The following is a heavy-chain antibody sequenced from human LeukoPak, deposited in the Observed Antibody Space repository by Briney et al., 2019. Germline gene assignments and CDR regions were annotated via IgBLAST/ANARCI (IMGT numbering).Heavy chain of an antibody. CDR3: ARSGAIYYYYGMDV. D-gene: IGHD2-21*01. CDR1: GYTFSAYG. CDR2: SSGTGYNM. Sequence: ASVKVSCKASGYTFSAYGITWVRQAPGQGLEWMAWSSGTGYNMEYAQKFQGRVTMTTDTSTSTAYLELRSLRSDDTAVYYCARSGAIYYYYGMDVWGQGTTVTVSS. J-gene: IGHJ6*02. V-gene: IGHV1-18*01.